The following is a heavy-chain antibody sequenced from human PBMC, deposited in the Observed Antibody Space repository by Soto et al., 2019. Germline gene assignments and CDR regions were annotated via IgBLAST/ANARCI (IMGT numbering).Heavy chain of an antibody. D-gene: IGHD3-10*01. J-gene: IGHJ6*02. CDR2: IYYDGTT. Sequence: SETLSLTCGVSGGSIRNYFWSWIRQPPGKSLEWIGYIYYDGTTKYRPSLESRVTMSVDTSQNQFSLHLTSVTAADTAVYFFARGGGSFGPYYYYAMDVWGQGTTVTVSS. CDR1: GGSIRNYF. V-gene: IGHV4-59*13. CDR3: ARGGGSFGPYYYYAMDV.